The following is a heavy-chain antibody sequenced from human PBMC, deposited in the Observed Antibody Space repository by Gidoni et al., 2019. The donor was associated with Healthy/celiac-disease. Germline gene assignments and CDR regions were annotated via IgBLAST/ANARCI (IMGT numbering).Heavy chain of an antibody. CDR1: GFTFSSYG. CDR2: ISDDGSNK. J-gene: IGHJ4*02. D-gene: IGHD1-26*01. CDR3: AKGVGFIKSRGSYWDYFDY. V-gene: IGHV3-30*18. Sequence: QVQLVESGGGVVQPGRSRRLSCAASGFTFSSYGMHWVRQAPGNGLEWVAVISDDGSNKFSADSVKVRFTISRDNSKSTLYLQMNSLRAEDTAVYYCAKGVGFIKSRGSYWDYFDYWGQGTLVTVSS.